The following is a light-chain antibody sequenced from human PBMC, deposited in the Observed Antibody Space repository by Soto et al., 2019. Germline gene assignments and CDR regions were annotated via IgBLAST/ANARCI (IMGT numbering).Light chain of an antibody. Sequence: QSVLTQPASVSGSTGQSITISCTGTSSDVGGYNYVSCYQQHPGKAPKHMIYEVSNRPSGVSNRFSGSKSGNTASLTISGLHAEDEADYYCSSYTSSSTYVFGTGTKVTVL. V-gene: IGLV2-14*01. CDR3: SSYTSSSTYV. J-gene: IGLJ1*01. CDR1: SSDVGGYNY. CDR2: EVS.